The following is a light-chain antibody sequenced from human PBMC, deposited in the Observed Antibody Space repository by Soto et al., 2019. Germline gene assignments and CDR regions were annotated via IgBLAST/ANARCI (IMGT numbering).Light chain of an antibody. CDR3: SSYASSVTYV. Sequence: QSALTQPPSASGSPGQSVTISCTGTSSDVGGHNYVSWYQQHPGKAPKLMIYEVTKRPSGVPDRFSGSKSGNTASLTVSGLQAEDEADYYCSSYASSVTYVFGSGTKVTVL. CDR2: EVT. V-gene: IGLV2-8*01. J-gene: IGLJ1*01. CDR1: SSDVGGHNY.